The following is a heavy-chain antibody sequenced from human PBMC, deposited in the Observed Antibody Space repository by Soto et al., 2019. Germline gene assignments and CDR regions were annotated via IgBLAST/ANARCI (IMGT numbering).Heavy chain of an antibody. Sequence: ASVKVSCKASGYTFTTYAIHWVRQAPGQRLEWMGRINAANGNTKFSQKFQGRVTITRDTSASTVYMELSGLTYEDTAVYYCARRVTPTGAGCFDPWGQGTLVTVSS. CDR3: ARRVTPTGAGCFDP. J-gene: IGHJ5*02. V-gene: IGHV1-3*01. D-gene: IGHD1-1*01. CDR2: INAANGNT. CDR1: GYTFTTYA.